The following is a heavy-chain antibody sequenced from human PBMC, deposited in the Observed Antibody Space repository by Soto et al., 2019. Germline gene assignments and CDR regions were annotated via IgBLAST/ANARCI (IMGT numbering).Heavy chain of an antibody. Sequence: QVQLVQSGAEVKKPGSSVKVSCQTSGGTFTTSTISLVRQAPGQGLEWMGGIIPVFGTLSYAQKFQGRVTMIADKSSSTAYMELRNLRSEDTAMYYCARPADYVSGFSQWGQGTIVTVSS. D-gene: IGHD3-16*01. CDR2: IIPVFGTL. J-gene: IGHJ4*02. CDR1: GGTFTTST. V-gene: IGHV1-69*06. CDR3: ARPADYVSGFSQ.